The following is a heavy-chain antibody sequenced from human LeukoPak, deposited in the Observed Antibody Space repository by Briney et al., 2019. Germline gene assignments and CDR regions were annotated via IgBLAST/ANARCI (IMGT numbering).Heavy chain of an antibody. V-gene: IGHV3-15*01. CDR1: GFTFSTAW. D-gene: IGHD4/OR15-4a*01. Sequence: PGGSLRLSCAGSGFTFSTAWMTWVRQAPGKGLERLGRIKSKSDGGATDYAAPVKGRFSISRDDSKNTLYLQMNSLKTEDTAVYYCATVMTIVTHNFDYWGQGTLVTVSS. CDR2: IKSKSDGGAT. J-gene: IGHJ4*02. CDR3: ATVMTIVTHNFDY.